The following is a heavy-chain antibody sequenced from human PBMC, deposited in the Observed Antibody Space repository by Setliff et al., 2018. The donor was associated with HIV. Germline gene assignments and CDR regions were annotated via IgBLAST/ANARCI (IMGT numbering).Heavy chain of an antibody. CDR3: ARDFKRYNSPCRFDP. V-gene: IGHV4-34*01. D-gene: IGHD6-13*01. J-gene: IGHJ5*02. Sequence: SETLSLTCAVYSGSFSGNYWNWIRQPPGKGLEWIGEINHSANTNYSPSLKSRVTISVDTSKNQFSLKLNSVTAADTAVYYCARDFKRYNSPCRFDPWGQGTLVTVSS. CDR1: SGSFSGNY. CDR2: INHSANT.